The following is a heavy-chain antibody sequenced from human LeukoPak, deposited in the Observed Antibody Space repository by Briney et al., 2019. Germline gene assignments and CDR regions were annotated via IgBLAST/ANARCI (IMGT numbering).Heavy chain of an antibody. Sequence: GASVKVSCKASGYTFTGYYMHWVRQAPGQGLEWMGIINPSGGSTNYAQKFQGRVTMTRDMSTSTVYMELSSLRSEDTAVYYCARDHTNDYSFNYWGQGTLVTVSS. D-gene: IGHD2-15*01. CDR1: GYTFTGYY. CDR3: ARDHTNDYSFNY. J-gene: IGHJ4*02. CDR2: INPSGGST. V-gene: IGHV1-46*01.